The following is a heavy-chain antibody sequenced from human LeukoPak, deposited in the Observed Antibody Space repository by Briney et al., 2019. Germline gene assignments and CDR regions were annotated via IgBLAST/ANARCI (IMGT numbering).Heavy chain of an antibody. Sequence: VASVNVSCKASGYTVISYGITWARQAPGQGLEWLGWISGYNGDTKYAQKIEGRVTMTTDASTSTAYLEVRSLRSDDTAMYYCARLTDSSGFARNDYWGQGTLVTVSS. CDR1: GYTVISYG. CDR3: ARLTDSSGFARNDY. V-gene: IGHV1-18*01. J-gene: IGHJ4*02. CDR2: ISGYNGDT. D-gene: IGHD3-22*01.